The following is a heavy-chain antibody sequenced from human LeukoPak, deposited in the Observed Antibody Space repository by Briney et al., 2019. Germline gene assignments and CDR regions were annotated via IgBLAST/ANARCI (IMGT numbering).Heavy chain of an antibody. CDR1: GFTFSSYW. CDR2: IKQDGSEK. CDR3: AREGVKWDLDY. Sequence: GGSLRLSCAASGFTFSSYWMSWVRQAPGKGLEWVANIKQDGSEKYYVDSVKGRFTISRDNAKNSLYLQMNSLRAEDTPVYYCAREGVKWDLDYWGQGTLVTVSS. D-gene: IGHD1-26*01. J-gene: IGHJ4*02. V-gene: IGHV3-7*01.